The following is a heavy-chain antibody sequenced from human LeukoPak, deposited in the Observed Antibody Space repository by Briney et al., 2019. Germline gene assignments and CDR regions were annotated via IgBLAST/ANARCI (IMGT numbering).Heavy chain of an antibody. Sequence: ALVNVSCKASGGTFSSYAISWVRQAPGQGLEWMGGIIPIFGTANYAQKFQGRVTITADESTSTAYMELSSLRSEDTAVYYCARGRAYSSSSDYWGQGTLVTVSS. CDR1: GGTFSSYA. D-gene: IGHD6-6*01. CDR3: ARGRAYSSSSDY. J-gene: IGHJ4*02. CDR2: IIPIFGTA. V-gene: IGHV1-69*13.